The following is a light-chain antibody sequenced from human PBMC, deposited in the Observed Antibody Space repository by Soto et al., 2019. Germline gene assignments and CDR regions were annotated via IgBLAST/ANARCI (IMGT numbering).Light chain of an antibody. V-gene: IGLV4-69*02. CDR3: QTWGNGIVV. CDR1: SGHTNYA. J-gene: IGLJ2*01. CDR2: LYSDGSH. Sequence: QLVLTQSPSASASLGASVKLTCTLSSGHTNYAIAWHQQQPEKGPRYLMKLYSDGSHNKGDEIPDRFSGSSSGAERYLTISGLQSEDEADYYCQTWGNGIVVFGGGTKVTVL.